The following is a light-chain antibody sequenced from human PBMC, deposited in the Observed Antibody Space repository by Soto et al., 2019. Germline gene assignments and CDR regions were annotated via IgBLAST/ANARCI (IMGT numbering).Light chain of an antibody. Sequence: QSVLTQPPSASGSLGQSVTISCTVTASDVGVYNYVSWYQQHLGKAPKLMIYEVTKRPSGVPDRFSGSKSGNTASLTVSGLQAEDEADYYCSSYAGSSTLYVFGTGTKVTVL. CDR1: ASDVGVYNY. V-gene: IGLV2-8*01. CDR3: SSYAGSSTLYV. CDR2: EVT. J-gene: IGLJ1*01.